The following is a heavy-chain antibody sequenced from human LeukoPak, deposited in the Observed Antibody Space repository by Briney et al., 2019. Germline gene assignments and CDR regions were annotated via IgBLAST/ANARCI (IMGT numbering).Heavy chain of an antibody. CDR3: ARHVVATITGFDY. D-gene: IGHD5-12*01. CDR1: GFTFSSYS. Sequence: GGSLRLSCAASGFTFSSYSMNWVRQAPGKGLEWVSSISSSSSYIYYADSVKGRFTISRDNAKNSLYLQMNSLRAEDTAVYYCARHVVATITGFDYWGQGTLVTVSS. CDR2: ISSSSSYI. V-gene: IGHV3-21*01. J-gene: IGHJ4*02.